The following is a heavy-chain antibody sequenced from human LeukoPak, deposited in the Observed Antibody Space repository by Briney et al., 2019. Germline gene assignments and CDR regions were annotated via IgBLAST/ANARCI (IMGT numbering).Heavy chain of an antibody. D-gene: IGHD3-22*01. Sequence: GSLRLSCAASGFTFSSYAMSWVRQPPGKGLEWIGSIYYSGSTYYNPSLKSRVTISVDTSKNQFSLKLSSVTAADTAVYYCARGLYYYDSSGYFDYWGQGTLVTVSS. J-gene: IGHJ4*02. V-gene: IGHV4-39*01. CDR3: ARGLYYYDSSGYFDY. CDR1: GFTFSSYA. CDR2: IYYSGST.